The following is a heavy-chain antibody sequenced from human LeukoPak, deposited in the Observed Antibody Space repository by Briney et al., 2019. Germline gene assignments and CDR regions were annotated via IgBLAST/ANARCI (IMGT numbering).Heavy chain of an antibody. Sequence: SQTLSLTCAISGDSVSSHYAAWNWIRQSPSRGLEWLGRTYYRSRWLNDYAISVASRITFIPDTSKNQFSLKLSSVTAADTAVYYCAGRTQELVRGVAHWFDPWGQGTLVTVSS. CDR1: GDSVSSHYAA. CDR3: AGRTQELVRGVAHWFDP. CDR2: TYYRSRWLN. V-gene: IGHV6-1*01. D-gene: IGHD3-10*01. J-gene: IGHJ5*02.